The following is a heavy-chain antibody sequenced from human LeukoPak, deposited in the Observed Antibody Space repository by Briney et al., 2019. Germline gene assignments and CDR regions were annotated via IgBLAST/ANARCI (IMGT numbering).Heavy chain of an antibody. CDR2: ISWNSGSI. D-gene: IGHD3-22*01. CDR3: AKVGYYDSSGYYFLDSSHYYFDY. V-gene: IGHV3-9*01. J-gene: IGHJ4*02. CDR1: GFTFDDYA. Sequence: GGSLRLSCAASGFTFDDYAMHWVRQALGKGLEWVSGISWNSGSIGYADSVKGRFTISRDNAKNSLYLQMNSLRAEDTALYYCAKVGYYDSSGYYFLDSSHYYFDYWGQGTLVTVSS.